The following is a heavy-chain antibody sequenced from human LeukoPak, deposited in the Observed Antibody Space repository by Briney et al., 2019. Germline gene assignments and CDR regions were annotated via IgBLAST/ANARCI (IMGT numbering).Heavy chain of an antibody. V-gene: IGHV1-69*13. D-gene: IGHD2-21*02. CDR3: ARSGGDGQIDY. J-gene: IGHJ4*02. CDR1: GYTFTSYY. Sequence: GASVKVSCKASGYTFTSYYMHWVRQAPGQGLEWMGGIIPIFGTANYAQKFQGRVTITADESTSTAYMELSSLRSEDTAVYYCARSGGDGQIDYWGQGTLVTVSS. CDR2: IIPIFGTA.